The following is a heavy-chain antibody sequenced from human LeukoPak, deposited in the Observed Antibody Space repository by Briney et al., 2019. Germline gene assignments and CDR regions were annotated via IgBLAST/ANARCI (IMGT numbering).Heavy chain of an antibody. CDR3: ARGNGYNLGTFDY. J-gene: IGHJ4*02. Sequence: GESLRLSCAASGFTFSSYAMSWVRQAPGKGLEWVSAISGSGGSTYYADSVKGRFTISRDNSKNTLYLQMNSLRAEDTAVYYCARGNGYNLGTFDYWGQGTLATVSS. V-gene: IGHV3-23*01. CDR1: GFTFSSYA. D-gene: IGHD5-24*01. CDR2: ISGSGGST.